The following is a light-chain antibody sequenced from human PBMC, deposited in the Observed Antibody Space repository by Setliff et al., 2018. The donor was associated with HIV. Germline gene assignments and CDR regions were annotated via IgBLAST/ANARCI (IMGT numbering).Light chain of an antibody. Sequence: KRVTISCTGSSSNIGAGYDVHWYQQLPGTAPKLLIYGNSNRPSGVPDRFSGSKSGTSASLAITGLQAEDEADYYCQSYDSSLSGGVFGTGTKVTVL. V-gene: IGLV1-40*01. J-gene: IGLJ1*01. CDR1: SSNIGAGYD. CDR2: GNS. CDR3: QSYDSSLSGGV.